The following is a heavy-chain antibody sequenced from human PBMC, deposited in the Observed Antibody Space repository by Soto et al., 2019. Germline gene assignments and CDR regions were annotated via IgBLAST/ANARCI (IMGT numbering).Heavy chain of an antibody. J-gene: IGHJ6*02. CDR2: IVVGSGNT. CDR3: AAGPDIVVVPAASYYYYGMDV. Sequence: ASVKVSCKASGFTFTSSAMQWVRQARGQRLEWIGWIVVGSGNTNYAQKFQERVTITRDMSTSTAYMELSSLRSEDTAVYYCAAGPDIVVVPAASYYYYGMDVWGQGTTVTVSS. CDR1: GFTFTSSA. V-gene: IGHV1-58*02. D-gene: IGHD2-2*01.